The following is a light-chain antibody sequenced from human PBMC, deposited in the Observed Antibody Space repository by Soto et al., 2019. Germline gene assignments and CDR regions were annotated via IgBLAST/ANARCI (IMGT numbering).Light chain of an antibody. J-gene: IGKJ5*01. CDR2: DAS. V-gene: IGKV3-11*01. Sequence: EIVLTQSPATLSLSPGERATLSCRASQSVSSYLAWYQQKPGQAPRLLIYDASNRATGIPARFSGSGSGTDFTPTIGSLEPEDFAVYYCQQSSNWPPITFGQGTRLEIK. CDR1: QSVSSY. CDR3: QQSSNWPPIT.